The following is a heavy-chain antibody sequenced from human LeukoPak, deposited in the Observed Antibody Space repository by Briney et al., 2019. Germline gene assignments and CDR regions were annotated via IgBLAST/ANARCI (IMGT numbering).Heavy chain of an antibody. CDR3: AKDTWGWESSSVAYYYYCGMDV. J-gene: IGHJ6*02. CDR1: GFTFSSYG. D-gene: IGHD6-6*01. Sequence: GGSLRLSCAASGFTFSSYGMHWVRQAPGKGLEWVAAISYDGSNKYYADSVKGRFTISRDNSKNTLYLQMNSLRAEDTAVYYCAKDTWGWESSSVAYYYYCGMDVWGQGTTVTVSS. CDR2: ISYDGSNK. V-gene: IGHV3-30*18.